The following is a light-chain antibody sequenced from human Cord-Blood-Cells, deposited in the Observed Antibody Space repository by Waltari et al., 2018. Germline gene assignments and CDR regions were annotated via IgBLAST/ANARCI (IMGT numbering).Light chain of an antibody. CDR2: GAS. J-gene: IGKJ1*01. Sequence: EIVLTQSPGTLSLSPAERATLSCRASQSVSSSYLAWYQQKPGQAPRLLIYGASSRATGIPDRFSGSGSGTDFTLTISRLEPEDVAVYYCQQYGSSPWTFGQGTKVEIK. V-gene: IGKV3-20*01. CDR1: QSVSSSY. CDR3: QQYGSSPWT.